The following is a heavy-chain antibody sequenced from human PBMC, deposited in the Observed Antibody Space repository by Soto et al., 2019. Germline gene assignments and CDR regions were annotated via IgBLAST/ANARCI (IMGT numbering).Heavy chain of an antibody. CDR1: GGSISSSSYY. CDR2: IHYSGST. J-gene: IGHJ4*02. CDR3: AIPSGLTVTGPDY. D-gene: IGHD6-19*01. Sequence: LSLTCTVSGGSISSSSYYWGWIRQPPGKGLEWIGCIHYSGSTYYNPSLRSRVTSSVDNSKNTLYLQMNSLRAEDTAVYFCAIPSGLTVTGPDYWGQGTLVTVSS. V-gene: IGHV4-39*02.